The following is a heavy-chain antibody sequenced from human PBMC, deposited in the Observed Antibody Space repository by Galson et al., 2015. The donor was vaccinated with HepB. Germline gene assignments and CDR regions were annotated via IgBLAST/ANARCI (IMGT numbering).Heavy chain of an antibody. J-gene: IGHJ4*02. CDR3: ARAPGPADPFDY. V-gene: IGHV3-66*01. D-gene: IGHD2-2*01. Sequence: LRLSCAASGFTVSSNYMSWVRQAPGKGLEWVSVIYSGGSTYYADSVKGRFTISRDNSKNTLYLQMNSLRAEDTAVYYCARAPGPADPFDYWGQGTLVTVSS. CDR2: IYSGGST. CDR1: GFTVSSNY.